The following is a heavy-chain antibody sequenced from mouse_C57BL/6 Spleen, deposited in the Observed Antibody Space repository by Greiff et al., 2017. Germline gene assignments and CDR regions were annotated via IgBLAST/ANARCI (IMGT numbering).Heavy chain of an antibody. Sequence: QVQLQQPGAELVKPGASVKLSCKASGYTFTSYWMHWVKQRPGQGLEWIGMIQPNSGSTNYNEKFKSKATLTVDKSSSTAYIQLSSLSSEDSAVYYCATFYYAMDYWGQGTLVTVSS. J-gene: IGHJ4*01. CDR2: IQPNSGST. CDR1: GYTFTSYW. CDR3: ATFYYAMDY. V-gene: IGHV1-64*01.